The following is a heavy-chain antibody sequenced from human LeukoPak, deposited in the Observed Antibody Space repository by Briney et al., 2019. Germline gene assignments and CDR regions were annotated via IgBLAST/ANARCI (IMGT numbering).Heavy chain of an antibody. J-gene: IGHJ4*02. Sequence: ASVKVSCKASGYTFTSYGITWVRQAPGQGLEWMGWISAHNDNTNYAQKFQGRVTMTTDTSTNTAYMELRSLRSDDTAVYYCAKVSSWRPREGIVPAAADYWGQGTLVTVSS. CDR2: ISAHNDNT. D-gene: IGHD2-2*01. CDR1: GYTFTSYG. V-gene: IGHV1-18*01. CDR3: AKVSSWRPREGIVPAAADY.